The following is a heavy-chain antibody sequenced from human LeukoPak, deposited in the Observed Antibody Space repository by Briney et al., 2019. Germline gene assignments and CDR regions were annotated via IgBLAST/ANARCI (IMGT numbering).Heavy chain of an antibody. CDR2: ISGSGGST. CDR3: AKDPGLYCSSTSCYHYYYGMDV. Sequence: GGSLRLSCAASGFTFSSYAMSWVRQAPGKGLEWVSAISGSGGSTYYADSVKDRFTISRDNSKNTLYLQMNSLRAEDTAVYYCAKDPGLYCSSTSCYHYYYGMDVWGQGTTVTVSS. V-gene: IGHV3-23*01. CDR1: GFTFSSYA. D-gene: IGHD2-2*01. J-gene: IGHJ6*02.